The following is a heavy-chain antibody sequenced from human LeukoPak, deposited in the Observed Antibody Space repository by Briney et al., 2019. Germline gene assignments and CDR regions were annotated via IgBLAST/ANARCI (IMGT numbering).Heavy chain of an antibody. V-gene: IGHV4-59*01. Sequence: SETLSLTRTVSGDFITASYWSWIRQPPGKGLEWIGYVYYSGSTEYNPSLRSRVTISLEMSKHQFSLNVTSVTAADTAVYYCATNTGTVFGYWGQGALVTVSS. D-gene: IGHD7-27*01. J-gene: IGHJ4*02. CDR3: ATNTGTVFGY. CDR2: VYYSGST. CDR1: GDFITASY.